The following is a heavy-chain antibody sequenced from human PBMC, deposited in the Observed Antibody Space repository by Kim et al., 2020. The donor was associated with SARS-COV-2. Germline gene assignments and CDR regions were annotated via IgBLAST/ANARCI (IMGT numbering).Heavy chain of an antibody. CDR3: GGSGSLFDY. V-gene: IGHV3-74*01. J-gene: IGHJ4*02. D-gene: IGHD3-10*01. Sequence: GGSLRLSCAASGFTISSYWMHWVRQAPGRGLVWVSRIKSDGSSTNYADSVKGRFTISRDNAKNTLYLQMNSLRAEDTAVYYCGGSGSLFDYWGQGALVTVS. CDR2: IKSDGSST. CDR1: GFTISSYW.